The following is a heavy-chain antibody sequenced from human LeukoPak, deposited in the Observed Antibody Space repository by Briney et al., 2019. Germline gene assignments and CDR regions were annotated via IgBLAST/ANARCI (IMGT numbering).Heavy chain of an antibody. CDR1: GGSISSGGYY. CDR3: ARGAGYYDILTGYIRGYFFDY. Sequence: PSQTLSLTCTVSGGSISSGGYYRSWIRQHPGKGLEWIGYIYYSGSTYYNPSLKSRVTISVDTSKNQFSLKLSSVTAADTAVYYCARGAGYYDILTGYIRGYFFDYWGQGILVTVSS. J-gene: IGHJ4*02. V-gene: IGHV4-31*03. CDR2: IYYSGST. D-gene: IGHD3-9*01.